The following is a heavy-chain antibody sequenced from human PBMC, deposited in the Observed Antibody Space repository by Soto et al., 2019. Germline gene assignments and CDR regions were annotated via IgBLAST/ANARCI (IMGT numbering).Heavy chain of an antibody. D-gene: IGHD6-13*01. Sequence: GETMRLSCAASGFTFSSYWMSWVRPAPGKGLEWVANIKQDGSEKYYVDSVKGRFTISRDNAKNSLYLQMNSLRAEDTAVYYCARGSGSWYYNYFDYWGQGTPVTVSS. J-gene: IGHJ4*02. CDR1: GFTFSSYW. V-gene: IGHV3-7*01. CDR3: ARGSGSWYYNYFDY. CDR2: IKQDGSEK.